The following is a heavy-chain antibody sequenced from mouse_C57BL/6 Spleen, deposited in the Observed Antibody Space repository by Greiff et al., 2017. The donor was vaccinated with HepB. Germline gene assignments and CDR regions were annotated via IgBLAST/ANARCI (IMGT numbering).Heavy chain of an antibody. CDR3: TRYYGSSYVYYFDY. D-gene: IGHD1-1*01. Sequence: VQLQESGAELVRPGASVTLSCKASGYTFTDYEMHWVKQTPVHGLEWIGAIDPETGGTAYNQKFKGKAILTADKSSSTAYMELRSLTSEDSAVYYCTRYYGSSYVYYFDYWGQGTTLTVSS. J-gene: IGHJ2*01. CDR2: IDPETGGT. CDR1: GYTFTDYE. V-gene: IGHV1-15*01.